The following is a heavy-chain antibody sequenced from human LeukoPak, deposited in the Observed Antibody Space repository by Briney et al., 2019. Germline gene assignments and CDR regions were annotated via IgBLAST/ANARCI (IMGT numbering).Heavy chain of an antibody. V-gene: IGHV1-69*04. CDR3: ASPPLAYSSSWYYFDY. CDR2: IIPILGIA. Sequence: SVKVSCKASGGTFSSYAISWVRQAPGQGLEWTERIIPILGIANYAQKFQGRVTITADKSTSTAYMELSSLRSEDTAVYYCASPPLAYSSSWYYFDYWGQGTLVTVSS. CDR1: GGTFSSYA. J-gene: IGHJ4*02. D-gene: IGHD6-13*01.